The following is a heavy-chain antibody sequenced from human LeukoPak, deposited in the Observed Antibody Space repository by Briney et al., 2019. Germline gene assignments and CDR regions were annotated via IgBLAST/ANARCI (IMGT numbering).Heavy chain of an antibody. CDR3: AKIEGSSWSLRDYYYYMDV. V-gene: IGHV3-7*01. J-gene: IGHJ6*03. CDR2: IKYEGSEK. D-gene: IGHD3-10*01. Sequence: GGSLRLSCVVSGLTFRSYWMTWVRQAPGKGPEWVANIKYEGSEKYYVDSVKGRFTISRDNAKNSLFLEMNSLRADDTAVYYCAKIEGSSWSLRDYYYYMDVWGKGTTVTVSS. CDR1: GLTFRSYW.